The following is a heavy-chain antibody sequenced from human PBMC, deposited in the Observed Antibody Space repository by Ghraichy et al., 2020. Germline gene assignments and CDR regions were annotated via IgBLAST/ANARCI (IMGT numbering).Heavy chain of an antibody. CDR2: INHSGST. D-gene: IGHD6-13*01. V-gene: IGHV4-34*01. CDR3: ARQRRGSSWYLGYYYYYGMDV. J-gene: IGHJ6*02. Sequence: SQTLSLTCAVYGGSFSGYYWSWIRQPPGKGLEWIGEINHSGSTNYNPSLKSRVTISVDTSKNQFSLKLSSVTAADTAVYYCARQRRGSSWYLGYYYYYGMDVWGQGTTVTVSS. CDR1: GGSFSGYY.